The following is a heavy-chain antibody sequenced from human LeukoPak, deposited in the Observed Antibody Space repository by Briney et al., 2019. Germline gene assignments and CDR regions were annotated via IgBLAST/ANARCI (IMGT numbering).Heavy chain of an antibody. CDR1: GGSISGGDYY. J-gene: IGHJ4*02. D-gene: IGHD2-2*01. V-gene: IGHV4-30-4*08. CDR2: IYYSGSA. CDR3: ARDLSSTSHIDY. Sequence: SETLSLTCTVSGGSISGGDYYWGWIRQPPGKGLEWIGYIYYSGSAYYNPSLKSRVAISVDTSKNQFSLKLSSVTAADTAVYYRARDLSSTSHIDYWGQGTLVTVSS.